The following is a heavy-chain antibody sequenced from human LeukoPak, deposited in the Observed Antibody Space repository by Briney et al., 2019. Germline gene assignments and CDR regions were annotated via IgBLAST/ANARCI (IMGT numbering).Heavy chain of an antibody. CDR3: ARDPLGIAAAGDRYYYGMDV. D-gene: IGHD6-13*01. J-gene: IGHJ6*02. V-gene: IGHV1-69*04. CDR1: GGTFSSYA. Sequence: SVKVSCKASGGTFSSYAISWVRQAPGQGLEWMGRIIPILGIANYAQKFQGRVTITADKSTSTAYMELSSLRSEDTAVYYCARDPLGIAAAGDRYYYGMDVWGQGTTVTVSS. CDR2: IIPILGIA.